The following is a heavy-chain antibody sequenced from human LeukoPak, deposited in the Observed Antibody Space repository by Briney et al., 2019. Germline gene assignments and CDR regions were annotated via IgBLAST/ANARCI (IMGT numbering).Heavy chain of an antibody. Sequence: ASVKVSCKASGYTFTSYDINWVRQATGQGLEWMGWKNPNSGNTGYAQKFQGRVTMTRNTSISTAYMELSSLRSEDTAVYYCATSGKRWYYDFWNAYYYYGMDVWGQGTTVTVSS. CDR3: ATSGKRWYYDFWNAYYYYGMDV. V-gene: IGHV1-8*01. D-gene: IGHD3-3*01. CDR1: GYTFTSYD. J-gene: IGHJ6*02. CDR2: KNPNSGNT.